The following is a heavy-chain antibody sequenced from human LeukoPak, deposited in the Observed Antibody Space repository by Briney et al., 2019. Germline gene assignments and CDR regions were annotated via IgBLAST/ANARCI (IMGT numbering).Heavy chain of an antibody. CDR1: GGSISSYY. Sequence: SETLSLTCTVSGGSISSYYWSWIRQPPGKGLEWIGYIYYSGSTNYNPSLKSRVTISVDTSKNQFSLKLSSVTAADTAVYYCARLGRDGYSDFDYWGQGTLVTVSS. CDR2: IYYSGST. D-gene: IGHD5-24*01. V-gene: IGHV4-59*08. CDR3: ARLGRDGYSDFDY. J-gene: IGHJ4*02.